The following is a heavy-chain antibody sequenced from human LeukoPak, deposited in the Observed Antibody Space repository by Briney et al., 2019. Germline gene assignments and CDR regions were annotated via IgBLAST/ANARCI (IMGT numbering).Heavy chain of an antibody. Sequence: PGGSLRLSCAASGFTFSSYAMSWVRQAPGKGLEWVSAISGSGGSTCYADSVKGRFTISRDNSKNTLYLQMNSLRAEDTAAYYCAKDRGVGELLLIDYWGQGTLVTVSS. CDR3: AKDRGVGELLLIDY. CDR2: ISGSGGST. D-gene: IGHD3-10*01. V-gene: IGHV3-23*01. J-gene: IGHJ4*02. CDR1: GFTFSSYA.